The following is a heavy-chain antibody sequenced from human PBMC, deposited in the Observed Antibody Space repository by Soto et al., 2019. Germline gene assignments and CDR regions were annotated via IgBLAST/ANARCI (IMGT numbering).Heavy chain of an antibody. J-gene: IGHJ6*02. V-gene: IGHV1-69*12. CDR2: IMPIFRTP. Sequence: QVQLEQSGAEVKKPGSSVKVSCKASGGTFSNSAISWVRQAPGQGLEWMGGIMPIFRTPDYALKFQGRVTITADESTSTVYMELSGLIPDDTAIFYCARYKDRAQLGGNYYYILDVWGQGTTVTVSS. CDR3: ARYKDRAQLGGNYYYILDV. CDR1: GGTFSNSA. D-gene: IGHD1-20*01.